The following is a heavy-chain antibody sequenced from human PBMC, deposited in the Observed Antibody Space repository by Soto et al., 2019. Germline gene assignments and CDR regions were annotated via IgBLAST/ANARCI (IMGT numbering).Heavy chain of an antibody. Sequence: QAQLVQSGAEVKKPGASVKVSCKASGYTFYSHSISWVRPAPGQGLEWMGRISADNINTKYAQKFRGRVTMTTETSTSTVYMELRNLRSDDTAVYYCAKCIQEDYYYGMDVWGQGTTVTVSS. CDR3: AKCIQEDYYYGMDV. D-gene: IGHD5-18*01. J-gene: IGHJ6*02. CDR2: ISADNINT. V-gene: IGHV1-18*01. CDR1: GYTFYSHS.